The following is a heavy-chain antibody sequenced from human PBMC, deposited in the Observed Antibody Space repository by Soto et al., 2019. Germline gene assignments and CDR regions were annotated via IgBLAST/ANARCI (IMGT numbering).Heavy chain of an antibody. D-gene: IGHD6-6*01. V-gene: IGHV1-24*01. J-gene: IGHJ4*02. CDR1: GYTLTELS. CDR2: FDPEDGET. CDR3: ATVGRYSSSRPFDY. Sequence: GASVKVSCKVSGYTLTELSMHWVRQAPGKGLEWMGGFDPEDGETIYAQKFQGRVTMTEDTSTDTAYMELSSLRSEDTAVYYCATVGRYSSSRPFDYWGQGTLVTVSS.